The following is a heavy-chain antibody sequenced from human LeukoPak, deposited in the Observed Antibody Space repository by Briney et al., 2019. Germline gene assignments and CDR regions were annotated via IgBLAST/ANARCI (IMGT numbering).Heavy chain of an antibody. D-gene: IGHD2-2*01. V-gene: IGHV5-51*01. Sequence: GESLKISCKGSGYSFTSYWIGWVRQMPGKGLEWMGIIYPGDSDTRYSPSFQGQVTISAGKSISTAYLQWSSLKASDTAMYYCARVFCSSISCYADFDYWGQGTLVTVSS. J-gene: IGHJ4*02. CDR2: IYPGDSDT. CDR3: ARVFCSSISCYADFDY. CDR1: GYSFTSYW.